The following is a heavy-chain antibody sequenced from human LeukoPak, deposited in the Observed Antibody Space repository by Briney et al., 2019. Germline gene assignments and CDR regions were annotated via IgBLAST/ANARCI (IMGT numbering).Heavy chain of an antibody. V-gene: IGHV3-30*03. Sequence: PGTSLRLSCTTSGFTSDFYAMHWFRQAPGKGLEWVAVMSYDGRYRYYADSAKGRFTICRDNSKRTLYLEMSSLRREDTALYYCARSELYYGSVSYYHLDYWGHGNLVTVSS. CDR2: MSYDGRYR. D-gene: IGHD3-10*01. CDR3: ARSELYYGSVSYYHLDY. J-gene: IGHJ4*01. CDR1: GFTSDFYA.